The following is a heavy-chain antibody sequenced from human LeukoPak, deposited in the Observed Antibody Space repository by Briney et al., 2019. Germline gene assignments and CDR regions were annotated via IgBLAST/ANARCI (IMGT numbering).Heavy chain of an antibody. J-gene: IGHJ5*02. CDR3: ARGRDDYDSWFDP. V-gene: IGHV4-34*01. D-gene: IGHD4-17*01. CDR1: GGSFSGYY. CDR2: INHSGST. Sequence: PSETLSLTCAVYGGSFSGYYWSWIRQPPGKGLEWIGEINHSGSTNYNPSLKSRVTISVDTSKNQFSLKLSSVTAADTAVYYCARGRDDYDSWFDPWGQGTLVTVSS.